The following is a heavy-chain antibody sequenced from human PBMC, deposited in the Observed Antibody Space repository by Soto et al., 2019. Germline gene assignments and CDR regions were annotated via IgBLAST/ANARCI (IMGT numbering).Heavy chain of an antibody. CDR3: ARGRRTLYCSSTSCYAGYYYYYYMDV. Sequence: ASVNVSYKAAGYAFTIYDINWVRQATRQGLEWMGWMNPNSGNTGYAQKFQGRVTMTRNTSISTAYMELSSLRSEDTAVYYCARGRRTLYCSSTSCYAGYYYYYYMDVWGKGTTVTVSS. V-gene: IGHV1-8*01. CDR1: GYAFTIYD. J-gene: IGHJ6*03. D-gene: IGHD2-2*01. CDR2: MNPNSGNT.